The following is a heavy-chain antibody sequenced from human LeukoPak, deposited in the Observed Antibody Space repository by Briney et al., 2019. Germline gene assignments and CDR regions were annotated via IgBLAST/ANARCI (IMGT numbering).Heavy chain of an antibody. CDR2: FYYTGST. D-gene: IGHD4-17*01. V-gene: IGHV4-59*01. J-gene: IGHJ4*02. CDR3: AREGGGYGDMYFDY. CDR1: GGSISSYY. Sequence: SETLSLTCTVSGGSISSYYWSWIRQPPGKGLEWIGCFYYTGSTNYNPSLKSRVTISVDTSKNQISLKLSSVTAADTAVYYCAREGGGYGDMYFDYWGQGTLVTVSS.